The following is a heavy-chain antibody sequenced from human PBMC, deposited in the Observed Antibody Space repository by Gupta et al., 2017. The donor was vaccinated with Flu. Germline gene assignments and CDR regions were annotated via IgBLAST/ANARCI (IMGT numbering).Heavy chain of an antibody. CDR3: ARTSGPLKEKIDP. V-gene: IGHV4-34*01. CDR2: INHSGST. CDR1: GGSFSGYY. Sequence: QVQLQQWGAGLLKPSETLSLTCAVYGGSFSGYYWSWIRQPPGKGLEWIGEINHSGSTNYNPSLKSRVTISVDTSKNQFSLKLSSVTAADTAVYYCARTSGPLKEKIDPWGQGTLVTVSS. J-gene: IGHJ5*02.